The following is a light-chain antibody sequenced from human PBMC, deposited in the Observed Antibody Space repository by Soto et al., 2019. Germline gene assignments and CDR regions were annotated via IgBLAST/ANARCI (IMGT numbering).Light chain of an antibody. Sequence: EIVLTQSPGTLSLSPGERATLSCRASQSVSDSYLSWYQQKPGQAPRLLIYGASSSATGIPVRFSGSGFGSDLTLTISSMEPEDFAVYYCHQYGSSHRSWTFGQGTKVEI. CDR1: QSVSDSY. CDR3: HQYGSSHRSWT. V-gene: IGKV3-20*01. CDR2: GAS. J-gene: IGKJ1*01.